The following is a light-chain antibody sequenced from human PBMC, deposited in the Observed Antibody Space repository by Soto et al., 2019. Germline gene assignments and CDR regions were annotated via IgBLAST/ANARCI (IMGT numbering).Light chain of an antibody. CDR1: SSDVGAYNY. CDR3: SSYAGSNNFV. J-gene: IGLJ1*01. CDR2: EVS. V-gene: IGLV2-8*01. Sequence: QSALTQPPSASGSPGQSVTISCTGTSSDVGAYNYVSWYQQHPGKAPKIMIYEVSKRPSGVPDRFFGSKSGNTASLTVSGLQAEDEADYYCSSYAGSNNFVFGTGTKLTVL.